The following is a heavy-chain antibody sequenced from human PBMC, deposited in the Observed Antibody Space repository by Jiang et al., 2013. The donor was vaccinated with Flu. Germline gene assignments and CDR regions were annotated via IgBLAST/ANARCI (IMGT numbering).Heavy chain of an antibody. CDR1: GGSISSSTYH. J-gene: IGHJ4*02. CDR2: FYYSG. CDR3: ARDMVTITGGYFDY. D-gene: IGHD5-24*01. Sequence: LLKPSETLSLTCTVSGGSISSSTYHWDWFRQPPGKGLEWIGNFYYSGNNPSLKSRVTISVDTSKNQFSLKLSSVTAADTAVYYCARDMVTITGGYFDYWGQGTLVTVSS. V-gene: IGHV4-39*01.